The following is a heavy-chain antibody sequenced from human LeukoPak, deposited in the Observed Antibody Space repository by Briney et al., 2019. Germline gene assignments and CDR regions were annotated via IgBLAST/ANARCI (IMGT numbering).Heavy chain of an antibody. CDR2: ISWNSGSI. V-gene: IGHV3-9*03. Sequence: GGSLRLSCAASGFTFSSYWMTWVRQAPGKGLEWVSGISWNSGSIGYADSVKGRFTISRDNAKNSLYLQMNSLRAEDMALYYCAKDFEAAGTGWVGAFDIWGQGTMVTVSS. CDR3: AKDFEAAGTGWVGAFDI. CDR1: GFTFSSYW. D-gene: IGHD6-13*01. J-gene: IGHJ3*02.